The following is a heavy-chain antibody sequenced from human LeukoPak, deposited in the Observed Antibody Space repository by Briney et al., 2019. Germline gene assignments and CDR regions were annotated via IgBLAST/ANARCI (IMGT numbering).Heavy chain of an antibody. V-gene: IGHV1-2*02. CDR2: INPNSGGT. D-gene: IGHD6-19*01. J-gene: IGHJ3*02. CDR3: ARSSSGWYHAFDI. Sequence: ASVKVSCKASGYTFTGYYMHWVRQAPGQGLEWMGWINPNSGGTNYAQKFQGRVTMTRDTSISKAYMELSRLRSDDTAVYYCARSSSGWYHAFDIWGQGTMVTVSS. CDR1: GYTFTGYY.